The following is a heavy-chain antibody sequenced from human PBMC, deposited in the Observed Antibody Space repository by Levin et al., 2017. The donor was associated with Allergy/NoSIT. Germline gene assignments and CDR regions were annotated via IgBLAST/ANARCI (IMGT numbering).Heavy chain of an antibody. Sequence: GGSLRLSCTASGFTLSSYAMHLVRQTPGKGLEWVAIIWSDGSKKYYSDSVQGRFTISRDNPKNTLDLQMNSLRAEDTAIYYCARGDTALYYYHMDVWGKGTTVTVSS. D-gene: IGHD5-18*01. J-gene: IGHJ6*03. CDR1: GFTLSSYA. CDR3: ARGDTALYYYHMDV. CDR2: IWSDGSKK. V-gene: IGHV3-33*01.